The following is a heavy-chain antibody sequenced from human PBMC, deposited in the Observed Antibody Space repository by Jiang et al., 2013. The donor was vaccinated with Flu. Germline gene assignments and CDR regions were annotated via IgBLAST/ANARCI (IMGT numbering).Heavy chain of an antibody. D-gene: IGHD4/OR15-4a*01. V-gene: IGHV1-69*06. Sequence: GAEVKKPGSSMKVSCTASGGIFTSYAINWVRQAPGQGLEWVGGVIPVFGTPNYAQRFQGRVTITADKSTATAYMELNSLRSDDTAVYYCARDRDFGPKSYNYGLAVWGQGTTVTVSS. CDR3: ARDRDFGPKSYNYGLAV. CDR1: GGIFTSYA. J-gene: IGHJ6*02. CDR2: VIPVFGTP.